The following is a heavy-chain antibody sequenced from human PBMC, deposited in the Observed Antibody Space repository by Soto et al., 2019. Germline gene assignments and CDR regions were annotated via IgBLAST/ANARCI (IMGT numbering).Heavy chain of an antibody. Sequence: QVQLQQWGAGLLKPSETLSLTCAVNGGSFTGYYWSWVRQPPGKGLEWIGEIKDGGSTNYSPSLRSRVTISADTSKRQLSLKVPSVTAADTAVYYCARGQEGVVATHWDQGSLVTVSS. D-gene: IGHD2-15*01. J-gene: IGHJ4*02. CDR1: GGSFTGYY. V-gene: IGHV4-34*01. CDR2: IKDGGST. CDR3: ARGQEGVVATH.